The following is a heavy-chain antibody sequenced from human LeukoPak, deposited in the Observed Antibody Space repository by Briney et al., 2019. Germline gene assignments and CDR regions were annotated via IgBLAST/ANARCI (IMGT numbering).Heavy chain of an antibody. CDR3: ARGTITMIVVVNPGDY. CDR2: INTNTGNP. D-gene: IGHD3-22*01. V-gene: IGHV7-4-1*02. Sequence: ASVKVSCKASGYTFTSYAMNWVRQAPGQGLEWMGWINTNTGNPTYAQGFTGRFVLSLDTSVSTAYLQISSLKAEDTAVYYCARGTITMIVVVNPGDYWGQGTLVTVSS. CDR1: GYTFTSYA. J-gene: IGHJ4*02.